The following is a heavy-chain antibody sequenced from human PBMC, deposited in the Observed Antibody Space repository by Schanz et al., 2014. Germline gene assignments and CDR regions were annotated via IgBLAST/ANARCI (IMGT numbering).Heavy chain of an antibody. J-gene: IGHJ3*02. CDR3: ARKMKLGVYGGKGHDSLDI. Sequence: EVQLVESGGGLVKPGGFLRLSCAASGLTFSSHWMHWVRQDPGKGLVWVARINSVGSNTDYADSVTGRFTISRDNAKNTLYLQMNTLRAEDTAVYYCARKMKLGVYGGKGHDSLDIWGQGTMVTVSS. CDR2: INSVGSNT. V-gene: IGHV3-74*02. D-gene: IGHD4-17*01. CDR1: GLTFSSHW.